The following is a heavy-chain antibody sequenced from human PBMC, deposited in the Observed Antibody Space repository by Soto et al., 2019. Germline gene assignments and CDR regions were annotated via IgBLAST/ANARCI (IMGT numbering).Heavy chain of an antibody. CDR1: GFTFSSYD. D-gene: IGHD4-17*01. J-gene: IGHJ6*02. CDR2: IGTAGDT. CDR3: ASSYGYYYGMDV. Sequence: GGSLRLSCAASGFTFSSYDMHWVRQATGKGLEWVSAIGTAGDTYYPGSVKGRFTISRENAKNSLYLQMNSLRAEDTAVYYCASSYGYYYGMDVWGQGTTVTVSS. V-gene: IGHV3-13*01.